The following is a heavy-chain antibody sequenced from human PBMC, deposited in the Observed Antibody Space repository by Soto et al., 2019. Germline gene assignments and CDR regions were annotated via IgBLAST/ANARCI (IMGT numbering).Heavy chain of an antibody. CDR3: AKGLDRASLDF. CDR2: LTADSDDT. V-gene: IGHV3-23*01. D-gene: IGHD1-1*01. J-gene: IGHJ4*02. Sequence: GGSLRLSCVASGFTFSTHTVNWVRQAPGKGLEWVSRLTADSDDTSYADSIKGRFTISRDNSKNTLYLQMNSLRAEDTAIYYCAKGLDRASLDFWGQGAQVTVSS. CDR1: GFTFSTHT.